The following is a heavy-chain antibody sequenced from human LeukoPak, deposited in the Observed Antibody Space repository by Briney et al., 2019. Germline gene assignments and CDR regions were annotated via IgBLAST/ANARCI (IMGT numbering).Heavy chain of an antibody. Sequence: PGGSLRLSCAASGFTFSSYWMHWVRQAPGKGLVWVSRINSDGSSTSYADSVKGRFTISRDNAKNSLFLQTNSLRVDDTAVYYCARDSGWFRFDYWGQGTLVTVSS. CDR3: ARDSGWFRFDY. V-gene: IGHV3-74*01. J-gene: IGHJ4*02. CDR2: INSDGSST. CDR1: GFTFSSYW. D-gene: IGHD6-19*01.